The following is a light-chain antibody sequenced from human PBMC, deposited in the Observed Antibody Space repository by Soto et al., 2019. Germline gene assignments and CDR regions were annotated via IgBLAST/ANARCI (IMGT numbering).Light chain of an antibody. J-gene: IGLJ1*01. V-gene: IGLV2-8*01. CDR1: SSDIGGYNS. Sequence: QSALTQSPSASGSPGQSVTISCTGTSSDIGGYNSVSWYQQHPGKAPKVMIYDVTKRPSGVPDRFSGSKSGNTASLTVSALQAEDEADYYCSSYTSSSTPLVFGTGTKLTVL. CDR3: SSYTSSSTPLV. CDR2: DVT.